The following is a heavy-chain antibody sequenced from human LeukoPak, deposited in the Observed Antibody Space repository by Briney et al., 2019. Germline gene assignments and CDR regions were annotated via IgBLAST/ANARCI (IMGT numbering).Heavy chain of an antibody. D-gene: IGHD2/OR15-2a*01. CDR2: IIPIFGTA. CDR3: ARGPFNRDDYYYYMDV. CDR1: GGTFSSYA. V-gene: IGHV1-69*05. J-gene: IGHJ6*03. Sequence: GASVKVSYKASGGTFSSYAISWVRQAPGQGLEWMGGIIPIFGTANYAQKFQGRVTITTDESTSTAYMGLSSLRSEDTAVYYCARGPFNRDDYYYYMDVWGKGTTVTVSS.